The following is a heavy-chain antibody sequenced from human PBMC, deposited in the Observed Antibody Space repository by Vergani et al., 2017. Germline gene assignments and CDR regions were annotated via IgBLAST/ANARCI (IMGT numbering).Heavy chain of an antibody. Sequence: EVQLVESGGGLVQPGGSLRLSCAASVFPVSSNYITLVRQAPGKGLGWVSVIYSSGSTYYADSVKGRFTISRDNSKNTLYLKMNSLRAEDTAVYYCARGRNYDSRGYYFPFYYWGQGPLVTVSS. CDR3: ARGRNYDSRGYYFPFYY. CDR2: IYSSGST. CDR1: VFPVSSNY. J-gene: IGHJ4*02. V-gene: IGHV3-66*01. D-gene: IGHD3-22*01.